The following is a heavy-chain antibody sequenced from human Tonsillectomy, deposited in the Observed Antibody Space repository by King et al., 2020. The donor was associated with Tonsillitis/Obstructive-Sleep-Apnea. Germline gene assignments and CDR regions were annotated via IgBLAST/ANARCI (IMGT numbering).Heavy chain of an antibody. Sequence: VQLVESGGGLVQPGGSLRLSCAASAFTFSSYWMHWVRQAPGKGLVWVSHINSDGTSTTYADSVKGRFTFSRDNAKNTLYLQMNSLRAEDTAVYYCARGKWELGGFDMWGQGTMVTVSS. CDR1: AFTFSSYW. CDR3: ARGKWELGGFDM. V-gene: IGHV3-74*01. J-gene: IGHJ3*02. CDR2: INSDGTST. D-gene: IGHD1-26*01.